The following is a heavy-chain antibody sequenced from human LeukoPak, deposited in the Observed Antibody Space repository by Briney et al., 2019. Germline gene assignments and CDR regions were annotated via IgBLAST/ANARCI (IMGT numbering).Heavy chain of an antibody. CDR3: ARVRPATATYYYDSSGYYAAFDI. V-gene: IGHV3-7*01. D-gene: IGHD3-22*01. J-gene: IGHJ3*02. CDR1: GFTFSSYW. CDR2: IKQDGSEK. Sequence: GGSLRLSCAASGFTFSSYWMSWVRQAPGKGLEWVANIKQDGSEKYYVDSVKGRFTISRDNAKNSPYLQMNSLRAEDTAVYYCARVRPATATYYYDSSGYYAAFDIWGQGTMVTVSS.